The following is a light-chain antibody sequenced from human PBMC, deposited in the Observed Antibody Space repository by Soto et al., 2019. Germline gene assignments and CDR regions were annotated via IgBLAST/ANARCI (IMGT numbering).Light chain of an antibody. J-gene: IGLJ3*02. CDR3: QSYDNNVSGWV. V-gene: IGLV1-44*01. CDR1: NSNIGSNT. Sequence: QSVLTQPPSASGTPGQRVTISCSGSNSNIGSNTVNWYQQFPGAAPKLLVYSSNLRPSGVPDRFSGSKSGTSASLAISGLRADDEADYYCQSYDNNVSGWVFGGGTKLTVL. CDR2: SSN.